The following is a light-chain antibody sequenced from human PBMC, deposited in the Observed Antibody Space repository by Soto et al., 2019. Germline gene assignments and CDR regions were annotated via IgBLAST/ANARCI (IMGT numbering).Light chain of an antibody. CDR3: QNYDSDPIN. J-gene: IGKJ5*01. CDR1: QGINNY. CDR2: AAS. Sequence: DIQMTQSPSSLSASFGSRVSITCRASQGINNYLAWYQQKPGKVPKVLIYAASTLQPGVPSRFSGSGSGTDFTLTINSLQPDDIATYYCQNYDSDPINFGQATRL. V-gene: IGKV1-27*01.